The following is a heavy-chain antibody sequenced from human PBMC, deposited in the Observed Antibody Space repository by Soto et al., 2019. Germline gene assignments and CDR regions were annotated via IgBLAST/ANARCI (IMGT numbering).Heavy chain of an antibody. CDR2: IYWDGDK. CDR1: GFSLTTSGVG. D-gene: IGHD4-4*01. CDR3: AHSNVKVTTFPRPGEMDV. V-gene: IGHV2-5*02. J-gene: IGHJ6*04. Sequence: SGPTLVNPTQTLTLTCTFSGFSLTTSGVGVAWIRQPPGKALEWLAAIYWDGDKRYSPSLKSRLTITRDTSKNQVVLTVTNMDPLDTATYYCAHSNVKVTTFPRPGEMDVWGTGTTVTVSS.